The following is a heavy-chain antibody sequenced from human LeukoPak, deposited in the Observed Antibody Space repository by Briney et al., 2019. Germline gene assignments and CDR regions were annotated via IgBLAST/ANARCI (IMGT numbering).Heavy chain of an antibody. D-gene: IGHD2-2*02. Sequence: SETLSLTCTVSGGSISSSYWTWIRQPPGKGLEWIGYNTYSGSTNYNPSLKSRVTISIDTSKNQFSLKLISVTAADTAVYYCARADCSTTSCYTPDFWGQGTLVTVSS. J-gene: IGHJ4*02. CDR2: NTYSGST. CDR3: ARADCSTTSCYTPDF. V-gene: IGHV4-59*01. CDR1: GGSISSSY.